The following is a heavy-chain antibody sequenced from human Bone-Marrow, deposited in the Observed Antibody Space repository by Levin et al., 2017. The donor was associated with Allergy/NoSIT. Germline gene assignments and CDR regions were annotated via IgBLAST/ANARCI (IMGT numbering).Heavy chain of an antibody. V-gene: IGHV4-59*01. CDR3: AGPGLCMFRD. CDR2: IYDSGST. D-gene: IGHD3-10*01. CDR1: GASITSDY. J-gene: IGHJ4*02. Sequence: SETLSLTCSVSGASITSDYWSWIRQPPGKGLQWIGFIYDSGSTNYNPSFQSRVTLLVDTSKNQFSLNLRSVTAADTAVYYCAGPGLCMFRDWGPGALVTVSS.